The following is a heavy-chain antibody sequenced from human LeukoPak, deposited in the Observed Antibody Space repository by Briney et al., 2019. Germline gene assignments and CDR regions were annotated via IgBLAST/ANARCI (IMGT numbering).Heavy chain of an antibody. D-gene: IGHD1-26*01. Sequence: GGSLRLSCAASGFTFTTYWMSWVRQAPGKGLEWVANIDQDGSEKYYVDSVKGRFTISRDNAKNSLYLQMNSLRAEDTAVYYCARVGQVGTADYWGQGTLVTVSS. CDR3: ARVGQVGTADY. CDR1: GFTFTTYW. J-gene: IGHJ4*02. CDR2: IDQDGSEK. V-gene: IGHV3-7*01.